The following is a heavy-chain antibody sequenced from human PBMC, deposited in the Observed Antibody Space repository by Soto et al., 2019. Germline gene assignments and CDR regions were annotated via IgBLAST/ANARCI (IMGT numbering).Heavy chain of an antibody. D-gene: IGHD5-12*01. CDR3: AKDMGSGYDLPVSYGMDV. CDR1: GFTFDDYT. Sequence: GGSLRLSCAASGFTFDDYTMHWVRQAPGKGLEWVSLISWDGGSTYYADSVKGRFTISRDNSKNSLYLQMNSLRTEDTALYYCAKDMGSGYDLPVSYGMDVWGQGTTVTVSS. V-gene: IGHV3-43*01. J-gene: IGHJ6*02. CDR2: ISWDGGST.